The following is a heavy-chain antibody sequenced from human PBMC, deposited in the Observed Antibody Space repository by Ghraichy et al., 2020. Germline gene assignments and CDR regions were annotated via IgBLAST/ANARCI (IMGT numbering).Heavy chain of an antibody. CDR3: ARALDYYGSGSTDY. CDR1: GFTFSSYA. D-gene: IGHD3-10*01. CDR2: ISYDGSNK. V-gene: IGHV3-30*04. J-gene: IGHJ4*02. Sequence: GESLNISCAASGFTFSSYAMHWVRQAPGKGLEWVAVISYDGSNKYYADSVKGRFTISRDNSKNTLYLQMNSLRAEDTAVYYCARALDYYGSGSTDYWGQGTLVTVSS.